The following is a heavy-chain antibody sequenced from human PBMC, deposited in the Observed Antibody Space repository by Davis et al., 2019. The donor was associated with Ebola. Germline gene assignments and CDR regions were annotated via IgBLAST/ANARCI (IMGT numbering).Heavy chain of an antibody. J-gene: IGHJ4*02. D-gene: IGHD3-9*01. Sequence: AASVKVSCKASGYTFTSYAMHWVRQAPGQRLEWMGWINAGNGNTKYSQKFQGRVTITRDTSASTVYMELSSLRSEDTAVYYCAISGADILTGYYNDYWGQGTLVTVSS. CDR3: AISGADILTGYYNDY. V-gene: IGHV1-3*01. CDR1: GYTFTSYA. CDR2: INAGNGNT.